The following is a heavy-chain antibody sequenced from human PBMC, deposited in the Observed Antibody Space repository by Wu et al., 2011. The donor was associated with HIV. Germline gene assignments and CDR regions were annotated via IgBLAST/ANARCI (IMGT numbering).Heavy chain of an antibody. D-gene: IGHD2-21*01. CDR1: GGTFSSHG. CDR2: IIGIFGKA. V-gene: IGHV1-69*14. Sequence: QVQLVQSGAEVKKPGSSVKVSCKASGGTFSSHGISWVRQAPGQGLEWMGGIIGIFGKANYAQKFQGRVTITVDKSTSTAYMELRSLRSEDTAVYYCARDFGGDEEYWGQGTLVTVSS. CDR3: ARDFGGDEEY. J-gene: IGHJ4*02.